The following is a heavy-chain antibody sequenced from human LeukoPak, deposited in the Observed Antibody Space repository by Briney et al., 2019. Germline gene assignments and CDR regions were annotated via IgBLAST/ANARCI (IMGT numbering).Heavy chain of an antibody. Sequence: GGSLRLSCAASGFTVSSNYMSWVRQAPGKGLEWISVIYSGGSTYYADSVKGRFTNSRDNSKNTLYLQMNSLRAEDTAVYYCARGVAAAGTSDAFDIWGQGTMVTVSS. V-gene: IGHV3-53*01. CDR1: GFTVSSNY. J-gene: IGHJ3*02. CDR3: ARGVAAAGTSDAFDI. D-gene: IGHD6-13*01. CDR2: IYSGGST.